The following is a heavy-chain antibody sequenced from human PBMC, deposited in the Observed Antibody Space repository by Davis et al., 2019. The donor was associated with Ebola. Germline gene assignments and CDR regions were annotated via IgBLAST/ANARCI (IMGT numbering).Heavy chain of an antibody. CDR1: GGSISTYY. D-gene: IGHD6-19*01. V-gene: IGHV4-59*01. J-gene: IGHJ6*04. Sequence: SETLSLTCTVSGGSISTYYWSWIRQPPRKGLEWIGYIYYSGSTNYNPSLKSRVTISVDTSKNQFSLKLSSVTAADTAVYYCARDKVAVAGTESYYYGMDVWGKGTTVTVSS. CDR2: IYYSGST. CDR3: ARDKVAVAGTESYYYGMDV.